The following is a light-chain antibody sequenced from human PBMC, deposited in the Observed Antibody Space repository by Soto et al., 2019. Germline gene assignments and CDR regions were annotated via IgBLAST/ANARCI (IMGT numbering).Light chain of an antibody. CDR2: WAS. V-gene: IGKV4-1*01. J-gene: IGKJ5*01. CDR1: QSVLYSSDNKNQ. Sequence: DIVMTQSPDSLAVSLGERATINCKSSQSVLYSSDNKNQLAWYQQKPGQPPKLLIYWASTRESGVPDRCSGSGSGTDFTLTITSLQPEDVATYYWQKYSSVITFGQGTRLEIK. CDR3: QKYSSVIT.